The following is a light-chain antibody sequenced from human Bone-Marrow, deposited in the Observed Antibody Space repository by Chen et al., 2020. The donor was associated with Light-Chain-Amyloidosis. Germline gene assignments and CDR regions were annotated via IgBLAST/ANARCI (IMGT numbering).Light chain of an antibody. CDR1: DLPTKY. V-gene: IGLV3-25*03. J-gene: IGLJ2*01. Sequence: SYELTQPPSVSVSPGQTARITCSGDDLPTKYAYWYQQKPGQAPVLVIQRGTERPSRISERFSGSSSGTAATLTISGVQAGDEADYHCQSADSSGTYEVIFGGGTKLTVL. CDR3: QSADSSGTYEVI. CDR2: RGT.